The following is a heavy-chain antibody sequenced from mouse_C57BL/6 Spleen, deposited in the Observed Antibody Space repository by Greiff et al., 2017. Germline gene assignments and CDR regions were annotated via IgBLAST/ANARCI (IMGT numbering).Heavy chain of an antibody. V-gene: IGHV5-6*01. CDR3: ARHYYGSSFYFDY. CDR1: GFTFSSYG. D-gene: IGHD1-1*01. J-gene: IGHJ2*01. Sequence: EVQLQESGGDLVKPGGSLKLSCAASGFTFSSYGMSWVRQTPDKRLEWVATISSGGSYTYYPDSVKGRFTFSRDNDKNTLYLQMSSLKSEDTAMYYCARHYYGSSFYFDYWGQGTTLTVSS. CDR2: ISSGGSYT.